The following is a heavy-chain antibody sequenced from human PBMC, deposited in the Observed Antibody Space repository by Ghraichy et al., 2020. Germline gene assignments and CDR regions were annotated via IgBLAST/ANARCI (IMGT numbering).Heavy chain of an antibody. D-gene: IGHD2-15*01. J-gene: IGHJ3*02. CDR1: GFTFTSYW. Sequence: GESLNISCKGSGFTFTSYWIAWVRQMPGKGLEWMGSIYPGDSDTRYSPSLQGQVTFSADKSISTAYLQWSSLKASDTAMYYCPRPERYCSEGRCKTAFSFNIWGQGTMVTVSS. CDR2: IYPGDSDT. V-gene: IGHV5-51*01. CDR3: PRPERYCSEGRCKTAFSFNI.